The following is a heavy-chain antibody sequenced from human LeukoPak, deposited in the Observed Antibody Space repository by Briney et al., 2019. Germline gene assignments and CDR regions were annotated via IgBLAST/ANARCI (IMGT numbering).Heavy chain of an antibody. Sequence: GGSLRLSCAASGFTFNNYTMNWVRQAPGKGLEWVSSISRNGIYIKYVDSVKGGFTVSRDNAKNSLYLQMNSLRAEDTAVYYCARDGLPATVANWFDPWGQGTLVTVSS. D-gene: IGHD2-15*01. CDR2: ISRNGIYI. CDR3: ARDGLPATVANWFDP. J-gene: IGHJ5*02. V-gene: IGHV3-21*01. CDR1: GFTFNNYT.